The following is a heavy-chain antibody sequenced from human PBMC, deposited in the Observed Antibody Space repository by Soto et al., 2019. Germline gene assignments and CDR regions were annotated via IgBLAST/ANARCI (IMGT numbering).Heavy chain of an antibody. D-gene: IGHD4-17*01. Sequence: QVQLVESGGGVVQPGRSLRLSCAASGFTFRNYAMHWVRQAPGKGLEWVSFISYDGGHKYYTDSVKGRFTISRDNSKNTLYLQMSSLRAEDTAIYYCATEGGSCAYGDHGDAFEIWGQGTMVTVSS. CDR1: GFTFRNYA. V-gene: IGHV3-30-3*01. CDR3: ATEGGSCAYGDHGDAFEI. CDR2: ISYDGGHK. J-gene: IGHJ3*02.